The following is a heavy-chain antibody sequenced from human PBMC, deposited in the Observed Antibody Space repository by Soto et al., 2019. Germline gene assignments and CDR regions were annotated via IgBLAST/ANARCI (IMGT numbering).Heavy chain of an antibody. V-gene: IGHV1-69*02. Sequence: ASVKVTCKASGGTFSSYTISWVRQAPGQGLEWMGRIIPILGIANYAQKFQGRVTITADKSTSTAYMELSSLRSEDTAVYYCANPDEYSYGFGYWGQGTLVTVSS. CDR3: ANPDEYSYGFGY. CDR1: GGTFSSYT. J-gene: IGHJ4*02. D-gene: IGHD5-18*01. CDR2: IIPILGIA.